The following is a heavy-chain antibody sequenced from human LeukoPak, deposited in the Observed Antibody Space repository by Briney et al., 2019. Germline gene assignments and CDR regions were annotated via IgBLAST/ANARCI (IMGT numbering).Heavy chain of an antibody. Sequence: PSETLSLTCAVYGGSFSGYYWSWIRQPPGKGLEWIGEINHSGSTNYNPSLKSRVTISVDTSKNQFSLKLSSVTAADTAVYYCARDRRDGCNSVNYYYGMDVWGQGTTVTVSS. CDR1: GGSFSGYY. CDR2: INHSGST. V-gene: IGHV4-34*01. D-gene: IGHD5-24*01. CDR3: ARDRRDGCNSVNYYYGMDV. J-gene: IGHJ6*02.